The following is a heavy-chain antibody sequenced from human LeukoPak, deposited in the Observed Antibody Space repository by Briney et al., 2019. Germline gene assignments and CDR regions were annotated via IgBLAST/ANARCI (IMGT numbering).Heavy chain of an antibody. V-gene: IGHV3-20*04. J-gene: IGHJ3*02. CDR3: ARQLRNYYDSSGYISGAFDI. D-gene: IGHD3-22*01. CDR1: GFTFDDYG. CDR2: INWNGGST. Sequence: GGSLRLSCAASGFTFDDYGMSWVRQAPGKGLEWVSGINWNGGSTGYADSVKGRFTISSDNAKNSLYLQMNSLRAEDTALYYCARQLRNYYDSSGYISGAFDIWGQGAMVTVSS.